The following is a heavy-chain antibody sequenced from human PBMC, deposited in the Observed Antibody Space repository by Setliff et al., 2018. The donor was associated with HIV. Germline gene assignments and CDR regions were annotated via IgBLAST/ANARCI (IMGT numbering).Heavy chain of an antibody. V-gene: IGHV4-59*01. D-gene: IGHD5-18*01. CDR1: CGSISSYY. CDR3: ARGKGTAMVDYYRDV. J-gene: IGHJ6*03. CDR2: IYYSGST. Sequence: SETLSLTCTVSCGSISSYYWSWIRQPPGKGLEWIGYIYYSGSTNYNPSLKSRVTISVDTSKNQFSLKLSSVTAADTAVYYCARGKGTAMVDYYRDVWGEGTMVTVSS.